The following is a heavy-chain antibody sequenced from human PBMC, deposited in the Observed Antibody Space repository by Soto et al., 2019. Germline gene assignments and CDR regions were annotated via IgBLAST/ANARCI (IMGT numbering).Heavy chain of an antibody. J-gene: IGHJ4*02. CDR3: ARAQLKDGDYLCAD. D-gene: IGHD4-17*01. CDR1: GFTFNNYA. Sequence: VQLLESGGGLVQPGGSLRLSCAASGFTFNNYAMNWVRQAPGKGPEWVSVISGGGDFIYYADSVKGRFTISRDNSENTLYLQMSSLTTADTAVYYCARAQLKDGDYLCADWGQGTLVTVSS. CDR2: ISGGGDFI. V-gene: IGHV3-23*01.